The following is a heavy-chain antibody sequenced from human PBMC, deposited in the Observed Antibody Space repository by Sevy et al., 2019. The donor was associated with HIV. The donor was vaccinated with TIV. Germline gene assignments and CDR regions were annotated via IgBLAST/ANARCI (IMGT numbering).Heavy chain of an antibody. CDR3: ARDGGSSSGGGAFDI. CDR1: GFTFSSYS. D-gene: IGHD6-13*01. CDR2: ISSSSSYI. Sequence: GGSLRLSCAASGFTFSSYSMNWVRQAPGKGLEWVSSISSSSSYIYYADSVKGRFTISRDNAKNSLYLQMNSLRAEDTAVYYCARDGGSSSGGGAFDIWGQGTMVTVSS. J-gene: IGHJ3*02. V-gene: IGHV3-21*01.